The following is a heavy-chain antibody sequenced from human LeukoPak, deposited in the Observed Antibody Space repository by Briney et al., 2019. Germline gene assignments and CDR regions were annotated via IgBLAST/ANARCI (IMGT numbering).Heavy chain of an antibody. Sequence: GGSLRLSCAASGFTFSHYHMLWVRQAPGKGLEWVAFIRYDGGDKYYADSVKGRFTISRDNSKSTVSLQMNSLRAEDTAMYYCAKALLAVAGPFDSWGQGTLLTVSS. D-gene: IGHD6-19*01. J-gene: IGHJ4*02. CDR2: IRYDGGDK. V-gene: IGHV3-30*02. CDR3: AKALLAVAGPFDS. CDR1: GFTFSHYH.